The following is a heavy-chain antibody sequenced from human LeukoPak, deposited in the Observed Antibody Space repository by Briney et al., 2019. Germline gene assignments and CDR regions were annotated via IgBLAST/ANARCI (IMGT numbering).Heavy chain of an antibody. CDR2: IGGSGGDT. J-gene: IGHJ4*02. V-gene: IGHV3-23*01. CDR3: ARGNSLDY. CDR1: GFTFSSYA. Sequence: GGSLRFSCAASGFTFSSYAMSWVRQAPGEGLEWVSTIGGSGGDTYYADSVKGRFTISRDNAKNSLYLQMNSLRAEDTAVYYCARGNSLDYWGQGTLVTVSS. D-gene: IGHD1/OR15-1a*01.